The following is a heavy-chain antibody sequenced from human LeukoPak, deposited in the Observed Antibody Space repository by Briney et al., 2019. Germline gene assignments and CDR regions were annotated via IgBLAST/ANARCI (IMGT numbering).Heavy chain of an antibody. V-gene: IGHV3-66*01. CDR1: GFTDGSKY. CDR2: IYSGGST. CDR3: ARGTDAFDI. Sequence: PGGSLRLSCAASGFTDGSKYMTWVRQGPGKGLEWVSAIYSGGSTYYADSVKGRFTISRDNSKNTLYLQMNSPRGEDTAVYYCARGTDAFDIWGQGTMVTVSS. J-gene: IGHJ3*02.